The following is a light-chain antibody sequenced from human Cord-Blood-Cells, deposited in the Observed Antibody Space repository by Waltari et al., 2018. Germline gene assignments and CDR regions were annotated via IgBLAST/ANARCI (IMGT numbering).Light chain of an antibody. CDR2: GAS. Sequence: IWLTQFPGILCLSSGEIANISCRASQSVSSSYIPWYQQKPGQAHRLLIYGASRSATGIPDRFSGSGSGTDFTLTISILEPEDFAVYYCQQYGNSPPMYTFGQGTKLEIK. J-gene: IGKJ2*01. V-gene: IGKV3-20*01. CDR1: QSVSSSY. CDR3: QQYGNSPPMYT.